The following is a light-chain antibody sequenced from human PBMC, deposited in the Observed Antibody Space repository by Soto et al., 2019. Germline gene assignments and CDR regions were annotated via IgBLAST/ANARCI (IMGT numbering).Light chain of an antibody. Sequence: EIVMTQSPATLSVSPGERATLSCRASQSVSSNLAWYQQKPGQAPRLLIYGASTRATGIPARFSGSGSGTEFTLTISSLQSEDFAVYYCQQYNNWWTFGQGTKPEIK. CDR2: GAS. CDR3: QQYNNWWT. CDR1: QSVSSN. V-gene: IGKV3-15*01. J-gene: IGKJ2*01.